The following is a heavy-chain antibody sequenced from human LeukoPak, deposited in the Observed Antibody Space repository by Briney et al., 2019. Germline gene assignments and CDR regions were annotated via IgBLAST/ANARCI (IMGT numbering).Heavy chain of an antibody. V-gene: IGHV4-61*01. Sequence: SDTLSLTCTVSVGPVRTGSYYGSWIRQPPGKDLEWYGCLYYKGTNNCTPFLKSRVSISVDSSKNQFSLRLTSVTGADTAVYYCARDRRVDTAMVTGYYYGMDVWGQGSTVTVSS. CDR3: ARDRRVDTAMVTGYYYGMDV. CDR2: LYYKGTN. J-gene: IGHJ6*02. CDR1: VGPVRTGSYY. D-gene: IGHD5-18*01.